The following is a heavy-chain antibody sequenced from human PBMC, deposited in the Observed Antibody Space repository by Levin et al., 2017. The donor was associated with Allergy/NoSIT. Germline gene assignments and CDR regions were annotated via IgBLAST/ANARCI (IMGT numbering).Heavy chain of an antibody. Sequence: TGGSLRLSCAASGFAFTTYWTSWVRQAPGKGLEWVANIKEDGSEKNYVDSVRGRFSISRDNAKDSVYLQMNSLRVEDTAVYYCASGRTVAYYWGQGTLVSVSS. D-gene: IGHD1-26*01. CDR1: GFAFTTYW. V-gene: IGHV3-7*01. J-gene: IGHJ4*01. CDR2: IKEDGSEK. CDR3: ASGRTVAYY.